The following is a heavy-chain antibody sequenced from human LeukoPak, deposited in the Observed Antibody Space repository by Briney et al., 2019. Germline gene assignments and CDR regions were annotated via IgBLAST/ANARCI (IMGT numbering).Heavy chain of an antibody. D-gene: IGHD4-17*01. J-gene: IGHJ5*02. Sequence: PSETLSLTCTVSGGSISSSSCYWGWIRQPPGKGLEWIGSIYYSGSTYYNPSLKSRVTISVDTSKNPFSLKLTSVTAADTAVYFCARDRLWDNDYGDFGASAWFDPWGQGTLVTVSS. CDR1: GGSISSSSCY. CDR3: ARDRLWDNDYGDFGASAWFDP. V-gene: IGHV4-39*07. CDR2: IYYSGST.